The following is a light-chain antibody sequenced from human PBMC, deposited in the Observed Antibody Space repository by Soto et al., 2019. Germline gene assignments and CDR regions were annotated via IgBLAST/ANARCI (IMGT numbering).Light chain of an antibody. J-gene: IGKJ1*01. Sequence: DIRMTQSPSTLSASVGDRVTITCRASQSIGSWLAWYEQKPGKAPKLLIYDAYSLESGVQSRFSGSGSGTEFTLTIRSLQPDDFATYYCKQYNTYLWTFGQGTKVDI. CDR1: QSIGSW. CDR2: DAY. V-gene: IGKV1-5*01. CDR3: KQYNTYLWT.